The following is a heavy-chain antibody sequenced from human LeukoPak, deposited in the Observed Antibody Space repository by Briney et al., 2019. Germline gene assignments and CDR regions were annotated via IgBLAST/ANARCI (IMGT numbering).Heavy chain of an antibody. Sequence: PGGSLRLSCAASGFILSNYWMTWVRQAPGKGLKWVANINQDGSAKHYVDSVKGRFTISRDIAKNSLYLQMNSLGAEDTAMYYCATGIFGVDYWGQGTLVTVSS. CDR3: ATGIFGVDY. CDR1: GFILSNYW. CDR2: INQDGSAK. J-gene: IGHJ4*02. D-gene: IGHD3-3*01. V-gene: IGHV3-7*01.